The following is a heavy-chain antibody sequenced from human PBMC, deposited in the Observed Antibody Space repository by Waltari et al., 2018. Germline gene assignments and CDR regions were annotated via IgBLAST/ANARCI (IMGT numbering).Heavy chain of an antibody. V-gene: IGHV1-2*02. J-gene: IGHJ6*02. CDR3: ARESALLEWPRNYYYGMDV. D-gene: IGHD3-3*01. Sequence: QVQLVQSGAEVKKPGASVKVSCKASGYTFTGYSMHWVRPAPGQGLEWMGWINPNSGGTNYAQKFQGRVTMTRDTSISTAYMELSRLRSDDTAVYYCARESALLEWPRNYYYGMDVWGQGTTVTVSS. CDR1: GYTFTGYS. CDR2: INPNSGGT.